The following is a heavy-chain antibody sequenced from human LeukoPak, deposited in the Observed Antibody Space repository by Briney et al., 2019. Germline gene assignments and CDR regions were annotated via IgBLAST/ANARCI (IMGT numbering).Heavy chain of an antibody. V-gene: IGHV4-34*01. CDR1: GGSFSGYY. Sequence: KPSETLSLTCAVYGGSFSGYYWSWIRQPPGKGLEWIGEINHSGSTNYNPSLKSRVTISVDTSKNQFSLKLSSVTAADTAVYYCASKPLAAAGRYYYYGMDVWGQGTTVTVSS. D-gene: IGHD6-13*01. CDR2: INHSGST. CDR3: ASKPLAAAGRYYYYGMDV. J-gene: IGHJ6*02.